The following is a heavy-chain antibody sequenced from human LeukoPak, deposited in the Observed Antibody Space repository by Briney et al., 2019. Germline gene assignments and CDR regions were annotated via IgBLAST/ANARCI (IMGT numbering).Heavy chain of an antibody. J-gene: IGHJ4*02. D-gene: IGHD6-6*01. Sequence: GGSLRLSCAASGFTFSSYWMHWVRQAPGKGLVWVSRINTDGSSTSYADSVKGRFTISRDNAKNTLYLQMNSLRAEDTAVYYCARGVEYSSSCLYWGQGTLVTVSS. V-gene: IGHV3-74*01. CDR3: ARGVEYSSSCLY. CDR2: INTDGSST. CDR1: GFTFSSYW.